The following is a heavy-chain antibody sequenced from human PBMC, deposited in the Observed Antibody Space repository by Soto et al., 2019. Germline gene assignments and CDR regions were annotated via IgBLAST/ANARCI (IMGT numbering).Heavy chain of an antibody. Sequence: SLRLSCAASGFTFDDYAMHWVRQAPGKGLEWVSGISWNSGSIGYADSVKGRFTISRDNAKNSLYLQMSSLRAEDTALYYCAKEGVWFGELGGFDYWGQGTLVTVSS. J-gene: IGHJ4*02. CDR2: ISWNSGSI. V-gene: IGHV3-9*01. CDR3: AKEGVWFGELGGFDY. CDR1: GFTFDDYA. D-gene: IGHD3-10*01.